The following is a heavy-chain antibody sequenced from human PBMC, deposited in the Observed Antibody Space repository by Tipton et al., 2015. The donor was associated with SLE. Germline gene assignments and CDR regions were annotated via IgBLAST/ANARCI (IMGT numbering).Heavy chain of an antibody. CDR2: IYYSGST. D-gene: IGHD1-26*01. J-gene: IGHJ6*02. CDR1: GGSFSGYY. CDR3: ARWSDAYNYYGMGV. V-gene: IGHV4-34*11. Sequence: TLSLTCAVYGGSFSGYYWTWIRQPPGKGLEWIGYIYYSGSTNYNPSLKSRVTISVNTSKNQFSLKLSSVTAADTAVYYCARWSDAYNYYGMGVWGQGTTGT.